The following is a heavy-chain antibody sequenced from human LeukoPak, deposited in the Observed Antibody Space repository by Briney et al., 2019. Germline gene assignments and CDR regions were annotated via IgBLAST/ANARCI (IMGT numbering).Heavy chain of an antibody. CDR1: GFTFTDFW. Sequence: PGGSLRLSCITSGFTFTDFWGTCGRQAPGKGLEWVASTKPDGSVKYYLDSVKGRFTISRDNAKTSLYLQMTSLRAEDTAVYYCVPRGGGGGQGALVTVSS. CDR3: VPRGGG. V-gene: IGHV3-7*01. D-gene: IGHD3-10*01. CDR2: TKPDGSVK. J-gene: IGHJ4*02.